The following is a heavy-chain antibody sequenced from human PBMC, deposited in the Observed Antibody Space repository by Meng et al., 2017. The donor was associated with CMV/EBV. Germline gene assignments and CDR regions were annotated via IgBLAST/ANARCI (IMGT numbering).Heavy chain of an antibody. Sequence: GESLKISCAASGFTFSSYAMSWVRQAPGKGLEWVSAISGSGGSTYYADSVKGRVTISRDNSKNTLYLQMNSLTAEDTAVYYCAQKRERDSGWFSYLSYWGQLTLVTFSS. CDR2: ISGSGGST. J-gene: IGHJ4*02. CDR1: GFTFSSYA. CDR3: AQKRERDSGWFSYLSY. D-gene: IGHD6-19*01. V-gene: IGHV3-23*01.